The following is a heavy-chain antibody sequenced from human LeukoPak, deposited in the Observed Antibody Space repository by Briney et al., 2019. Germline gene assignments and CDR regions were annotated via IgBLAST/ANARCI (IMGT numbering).Heavy chain of an antibody. V-gene: IGHV1-2*04. Sequence: ASVKVSCKASGYTFTGYYMHWVRQAPGQGLEWMGWINPNSGGTNYAQKFQGWVTTTRDTSISTAYMELSRLRSDDTAVYYCARVQSMVRGAHDAFDIWGQGTMVTVSS. D-gene: IGHD3-10*01. J-gene: IGHJ3*02. CDR3: ARVQSMVRGAHDAFDI. CDR2: INPNSGGT. CDR1: GYTFTGYY.